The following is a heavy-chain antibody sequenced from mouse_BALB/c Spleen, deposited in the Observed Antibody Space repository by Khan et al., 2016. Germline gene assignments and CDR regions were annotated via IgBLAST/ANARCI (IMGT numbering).Heavy chain of an antibody. CDR3: SSDDDGFAY. CDR1: GFSLTGYG. CDR2: MWADGRT. J-gene: IGHJ3*01. D-gene: IGHD2-12*01. Sequence: QVQLKESGPGLVAPSQSLSITCTVSGFSLTGYGVNWVRQPPGKGLEWLGKMWADGRTDYNSALKSRVSISKDNSKSQVFLKMNSLQTDDTANYYCSSDDDGFAYWGQGTLVIVSA. V-gene: IGHV2-6-7*01.